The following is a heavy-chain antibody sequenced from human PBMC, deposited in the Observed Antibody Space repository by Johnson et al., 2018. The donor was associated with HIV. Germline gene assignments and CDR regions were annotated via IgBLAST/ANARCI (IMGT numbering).Heavy chain of an antibody. D-gene: IGHD3-22*01. CDR1: GFTFSSYW. CDR3: ARAAYYYDTSGYYGAFDI. Sequence: EVQLVESGGGLVKPGGSPRLSCAASGFTFSSYWMHWVRQAPGKGLVWVSRIDTDGSSTSYADSVKGRFTISRDNAKNTLYLQMNSLRAEDTAVYYCARAAYYYDTSGYYGAFDIWGQGTMVTVSS. J-gene: IGHJ3*02. V-gene: IGHV3-74*02. CDR2: IDTDGSST.